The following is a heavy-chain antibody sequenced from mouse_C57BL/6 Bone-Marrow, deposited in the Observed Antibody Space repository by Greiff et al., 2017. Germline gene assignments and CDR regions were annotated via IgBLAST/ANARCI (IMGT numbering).Heavy chain of an antibody. V-gene: IGHV1-39*01. CDR3: ASGSVAAVH. CDR1: GYSFTDYS. CDR2: INPNDGTT. J-gene: IGHJ2*01. Sequence: VHVQQSGPELVKPGASVKISCKASGYSFTDYSMNWVKQSNGKSLEWIGVINPNDGTTSYNEKFKGKATLTVDQSSSTAYMQLNSLTSEDSAVYCGASGSVAAVHGGQGTTLTVST. D-gene: IGHD1-1*01.